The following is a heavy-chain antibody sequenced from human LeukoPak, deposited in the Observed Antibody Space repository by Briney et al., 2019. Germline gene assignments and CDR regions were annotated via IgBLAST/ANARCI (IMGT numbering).Heavy chain of an antibody. J-gene: IGHJ4*02. V-gene: IGHV4-59*01. CDR1: GGYISSYS. CDR3: ARDRPVAAAGGGTAY. D-gene: IGHD6-13*01. CDR2: IYYSGGT. Sequence: SETLSLTCTVSGGYISSYSWSWIRQPPGKGLEWIGYIYYSGGTNYNPSLKSRVTISVDTSKNQFSLRLNSVTAADTAVYYCARDRPVAAAGGGTAYWGQGTLVSVSS.